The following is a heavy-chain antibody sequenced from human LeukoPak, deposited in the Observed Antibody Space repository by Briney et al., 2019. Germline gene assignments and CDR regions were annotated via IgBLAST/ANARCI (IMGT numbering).Heavy chain of an antibody. CDR2: FDPEDGET. V-gene: IGHV1-24*01. D-gene: IGHD3-10*01. J-gene: IGHJ6*02. CDR1: GYTLTELS. Sequence: ASVKVSCKVSGYTLTELSMHWVRQAPGKGLEWMGGFDPEDGETIYAQKFQGRVTMTEDTSTDTAYMELSSLRSEDTAVYYCASQYYGSGRYGMDVWGQGTTVTISS. CDR3: ASQYYGSGRYGMDV.